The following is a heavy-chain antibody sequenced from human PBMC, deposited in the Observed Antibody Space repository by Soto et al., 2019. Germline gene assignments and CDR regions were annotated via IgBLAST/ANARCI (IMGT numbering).Heavy chain of an antibody. CDR1: GGSISSSSYY. J-gene: IGHJ4*02. V-gene: IGHV4-39*01. Sequence: QLQLQESGPGLVKPSETLSLTCTVSGGSISSSSYYWGWIRQPPGKGLEWIGSIYYSGSTYYNPSLKRRVTTSVDTSKNQFSLKLSSVTAADTAVYYCARLRYYYDSSGYLYYFDYWGQGTLVTVSS. CDR3: ARLRYYYDSSGYLYYFDY. CDR2: IYYSGST. D-gene: IGHD3-22*01.